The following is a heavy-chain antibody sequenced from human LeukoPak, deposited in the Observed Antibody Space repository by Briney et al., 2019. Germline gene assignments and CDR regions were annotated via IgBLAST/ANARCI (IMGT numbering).Heavy chain of an antibody. CDR1: GGSISSSSYY. V-gene: IGHV4-39*01. CDR2: IYYSGST. D-gene: IGHD3-22*01. Sequence: SETLSLTCTVSGGSISSSSYYWGWIRQPPGKGLEWIGSIYYSGSTYYDPSLKSRVTISVDTSKNQFSLKLSSVTAADTAVYYCARQRAYDSSGYYYVFDYWGQGTLVTVSS. CDR3: ARQRAYDSSGYYYVFDY. J-gene: IGHJ4*02.